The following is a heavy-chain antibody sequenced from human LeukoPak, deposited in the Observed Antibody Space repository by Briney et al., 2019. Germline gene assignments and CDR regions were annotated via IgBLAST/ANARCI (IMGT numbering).Heavy chain of an antibody. CDR1: GGSISSYY. CDR3: ARVRPRNSGSYSLDY. V-gene: IGHV4-4*07. J-gene: IGHJ4*02. D-gene: IGHD1-26*01. CDR2: IYTRGST. Sequence: SETLSLTCTVSGGSISSYYWSWIRQPAGKGLEWIGRIYTRGSTNYNPSLKSRVTMSVDTSKNQFSLKLSSVTAADTAVYYCARVRPRNSGSYSLDYWGQGTLVTVSS.